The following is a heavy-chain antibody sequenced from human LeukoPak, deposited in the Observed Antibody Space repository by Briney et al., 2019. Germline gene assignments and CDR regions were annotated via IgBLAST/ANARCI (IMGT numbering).Heavy chain of an antibody. D-gene: IGHD3-3*01. CDR3: ARDVAAGGFLEWSLYGMDV. J-gene: IGHJ6*02. V-gene: IGHV3-21*01. Sequence: PGGSLRLSCAASGFIFSNYGMNWVRQARGKGLEWVSSMSSSSSYIYYADSVKGRFTISRDNAKNSLYLQMNSLRAEDTAVYYCARDVAAGGFLEWSLYGMDVWGQGTTVTVSS. CDR1: GFIFSNYG. CDR2: MSSSSSYI.